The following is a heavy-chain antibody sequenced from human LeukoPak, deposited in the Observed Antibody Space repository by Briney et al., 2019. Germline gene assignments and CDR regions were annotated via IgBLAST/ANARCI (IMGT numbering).Heavy chain of an antibody. CDR3: ARGGSGWYSDAFDI. Sequence: GASVKVSCKASGNTFSSFDIHWIRQASGQGIQWMGWINPNSGSTAYAPKFQGRVTMTRNTSIGTAYLELTSLTSEDTAVYYCARGGSGWYSDAFDIWGQGTMVTVSS. D-gene: IGHD6-19*01. CDR1: GNTFSSFD. CDR2: INPNSGST. V-gene: IGHV1-8*01. J-gene: IGHJ3*02.